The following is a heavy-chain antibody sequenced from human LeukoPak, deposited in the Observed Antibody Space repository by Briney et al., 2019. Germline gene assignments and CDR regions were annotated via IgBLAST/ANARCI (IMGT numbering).Heavy chain of an antibody. Sequence: SETLSLTCSVSGDSITSSGYFWGWIRQPPGKGLEWIGIINYSGQTFYNPSLKSRVSTSVDTSKNQFSVRLTSVTAADTAVYYCARVTSGYYTTDAFDIWGQGTMVTVSS. CDR1: GDSITSSGYF. CDR2: INYSGQT. J-gene: IGHJ3*02. D-gene: IGHD3-3*01. CDR3: ARVTSGYYTTDAFDI. V-gene: IGHV4-39*01.